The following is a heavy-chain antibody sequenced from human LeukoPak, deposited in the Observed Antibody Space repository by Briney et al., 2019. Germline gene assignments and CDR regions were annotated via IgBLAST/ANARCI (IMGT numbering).Heavy chain of an antibody. CDR3: AKIMCENSHGPRVCWFDP. Sequence: PSETLSLTCTVSGGSIRNNYWIWFRQSPGKGLEWIGYVYYSGSTNYNPSLKSRVKTSVDMSKNQFSLKLSSVTAADTAVYYCAKIMCENSHGPRVCWFDPWGQGTLVTVTS. CDR1: GGSIRNNY. D-gene: IGHD5-18*01. V-gene: IGHV4-59*01. CDR2: VYYSGST. J-gene: IGHJ5*02.